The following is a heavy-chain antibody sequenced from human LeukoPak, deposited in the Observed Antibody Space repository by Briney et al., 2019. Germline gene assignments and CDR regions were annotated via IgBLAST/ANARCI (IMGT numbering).Heavy chain of an antibody. V-gene: IGHV3-23*01. CDR1: GFTFSSYA. J-gene: IGHJ4*02. D-gene: IGHD1-1*01. CDR2: ISGSGGST. Sequence: GGSLRLSCAASGFTFSSYAMSWFRQAPGKGLEWVSAISGSGGSTYYADSVKGRFTISRDNSKNTLYLQMNSLRAEDTAVYYCAKDPARREVPLALDYWGQGTLVTVSS. CDR3: AKDPARREVPLALDY.